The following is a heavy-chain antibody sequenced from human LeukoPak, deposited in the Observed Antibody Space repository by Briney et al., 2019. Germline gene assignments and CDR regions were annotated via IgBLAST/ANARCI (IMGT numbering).Heavy chain of an antibody. CDR3: ARVGYCTGGSCSLNYNWFDP. CDR1: GYTLTSYG. CDR2: ISAYNGNT. V-gene: IGHV1-18*01. Sequence: ASVKVSCKASGYTLTSYGISWVRQAPGPGLEWMGWISAYNGNTNYAQKLQGRVTVTTDTSTSTAYMELRSLRSDDTAVYYCARVGYCTGGSCSLNYNWFDPWGQGTLVTVSS. J-gene: IGHJ5*02. D-gene: IGHD2-15*01.